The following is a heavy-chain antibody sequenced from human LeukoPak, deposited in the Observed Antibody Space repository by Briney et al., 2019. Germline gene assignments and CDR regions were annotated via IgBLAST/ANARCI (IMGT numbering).Heavy chain of an antibody. J-gene: IGHJ4*02. V-gene: IGHV1-18*01. Sequence: ASVTVSCKATSRISWVRQAPGQGLAWMGWIGTYGGDTYYAQKFQGRITVTTDTSTSTVYMELRNLRSDDTAVYYCARVPDDFRGVYYFDYWGQGTLVTVSS. CDR1: TSR. CDR2: IGTYGGDT. D-gene: IGHD3/OR15-3a*01. CDR3: ARVPDDFRGVYYFDY.